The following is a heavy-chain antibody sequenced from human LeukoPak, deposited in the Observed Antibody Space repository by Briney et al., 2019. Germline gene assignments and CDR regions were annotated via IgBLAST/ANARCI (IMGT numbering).Heavy chain of an antibody. CDR3: ARSFSGSYFPYYYYMDV. Sequence: SETLSLTCTVSGGSISSYYWSWIRQPPGKGLEWIGYIYYGGSTNYNPSLKSRVAISVDTSKNQFSLKLSSVTAADTAVYYCARSFSGSYFPYYYYMDVWGKGTTVTVSS. J-gene: IGHJ6*03. CDR2: IYYGGST. D-gene: IGHD1-26*01. V-gene: IGHV4-59*01. CDR1: GGSISSYY.